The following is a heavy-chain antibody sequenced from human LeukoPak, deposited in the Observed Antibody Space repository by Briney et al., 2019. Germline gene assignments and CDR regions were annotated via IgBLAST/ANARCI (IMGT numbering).Heavy chain of an antibody. CDR1: GGSISSGSYY. CDR3: ARGYRETYDFWSGYYFDY. CDR2: IYTSGST. D-gene: IGHD3-3*01. Sequence: NTSETLSLTCTVSGGSISSGSYYWSWIRQPAGKGLEWIGRIYTSGSTNYNPSLKSRVTISVDTSKNQFSLKLSSVTAADTAVYYCARGYRETYDFWSGYYFDYWGQGTLVTVSS. J-gene: IGHJ4*02. V-gene: IGHV4-61*02.